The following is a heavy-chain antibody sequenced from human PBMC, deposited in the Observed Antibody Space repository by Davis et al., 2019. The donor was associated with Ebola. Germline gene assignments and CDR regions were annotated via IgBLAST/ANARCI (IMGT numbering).Heavy chain of an antibody. J-gene: IGHJ4*02. CDR2: IRNDGSEK. CDR3: ARDPTHYYDRSGYYEGY. V-gene: IGHV3-7*01. D-gene: IGHD3-22*01. CDR1: GFSFSSYW. Sequence: GESLKISCAASGFSFSSYWMSWVRQAPGKGLEWVANIRNDGSEKHYVDSVKGRFTISRDNAKNSLFLQMNSLRAEDTAVYYCARDPTHYYDRSGYYEGYWGRGILVTVSS.